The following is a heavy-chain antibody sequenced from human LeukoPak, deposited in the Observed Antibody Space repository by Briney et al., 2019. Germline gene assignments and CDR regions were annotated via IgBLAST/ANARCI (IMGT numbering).Heavy chain of an antibody. Sequence: ASVKVSCKASGGTFSSYAISWVRQAPGQGLEWMGGIIPIFGTANYAQKFQGRVTITADESTSTAYMELSSLRSEDTAVYYCARPRGLLDYYDSSGIDAFDIWGQGTMVTVSS. CDR2: IIPIFGTA. J-gene: IGHJ3*02. CDR1: GGTFSSYA. V-gene: IGHV1-69*13. CDR3: ARPRGLLDYYDSSGIDAFDI. D-gene: IGHD3-22*01.